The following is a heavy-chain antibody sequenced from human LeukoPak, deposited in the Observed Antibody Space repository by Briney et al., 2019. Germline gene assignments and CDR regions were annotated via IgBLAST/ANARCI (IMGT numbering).Heavy chain of an antibody. CDR2: IYPGDSDT. CDR3: AKVVELAALTGDSYTYSYHMDV. CDR1: GYSFSTYW. Sequence: GESLKISCRGSGYSFSTYWIVWVRQMPGKGLEWMGFIYPGDSDTRYSPSFQGQVTISADKSITTAYLQWSSLKASDTAMYYCAKVVELAALTGDSYTYSYHMDVWGKGTAVTVSS. V-gene: IGHV5-51*01. D-gene: IGHD5-24*01. J-gene: IGHJ6*03.